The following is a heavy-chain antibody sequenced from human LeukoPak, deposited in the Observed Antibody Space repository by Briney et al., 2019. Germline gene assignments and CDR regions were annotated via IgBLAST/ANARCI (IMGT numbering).Heavy chain of an antibody. CDR2: ISAYNGNT. Sequence: ASVKVSCKASGYTFTSYAMNWVRQAPGQGLEWMGWISAYNGNTNYAQKFQGRVTITRNTSISTAHMELSSLRSEDTAVYYCARGRIAVALGNWGQGTLVTVSS. D-gene: IGHD6-19*01. CDR1: GYTFTSYA. CDR3: ARGRIAVALGN. V-gene: IGHV1-8*03. J-gene: IGHJ4*02.